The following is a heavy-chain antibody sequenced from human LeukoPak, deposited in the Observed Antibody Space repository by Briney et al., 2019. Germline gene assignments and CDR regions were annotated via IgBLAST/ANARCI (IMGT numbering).Heavy chain of an antibody. V-gene: IGHV3-23*01. CDR2: ISGGSAST. CDR3: ANGGVADTSNQD. Sequence: GRSLRLSCAGSGFTFANYAMSWVRQAPGKGLEWVSSISGGSASTFYADSVEGRFTISRDNSKNTLYLQMNSLRAEDTAVYYCANGGVADTSNQDWGQGTLVSVSS. CDR1: GFTFANYA. J-gene: IGHJ4*02. D-gene: IGHD2-15*01.